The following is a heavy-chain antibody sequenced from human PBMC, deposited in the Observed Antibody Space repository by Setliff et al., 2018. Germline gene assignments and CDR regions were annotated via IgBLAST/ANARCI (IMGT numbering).Heavy chain of an antibody. CDR1: SGSIAGGDYY. CDR2: INDSGSS. V-gene: IGHV4-31*03. J-gene: IGHJ4*02. D-gene: IGHD3-16*01. Sequence: SETLSLTCIVSSGSIAGGDYYWTWIREHPGKGLEWIGSINDSGSSYYNPSLKSRVTISLDTPKNQFFLRLRSVTPADTAVYFCARGTWGYFDYWGQGTLVTVSS. CDR3: ARGTWGYFDY.